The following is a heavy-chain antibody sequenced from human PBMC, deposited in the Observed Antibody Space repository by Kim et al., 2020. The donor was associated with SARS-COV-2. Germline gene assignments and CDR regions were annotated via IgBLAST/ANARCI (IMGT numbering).Heavy chain of an antibody. CDR2: IYYSGST. Sequence: SETLSLTCTVSGGSISSSSYYWGWIRQPPGKGLEWIGSIYYSGSTYYNPSLKSRVTISVDTSKNQFSLKLSSVTAADTAVYYCARIRRFGELLQTRFDPWGQGTLVTVSS. J-gene: IGHJ5*02. CDR1: GGSISSSSYY. V-gene: IGHV4-39*07. D-gene: IGHD3-10*01. CDR3: ARIRRFGELLQTRFDP.